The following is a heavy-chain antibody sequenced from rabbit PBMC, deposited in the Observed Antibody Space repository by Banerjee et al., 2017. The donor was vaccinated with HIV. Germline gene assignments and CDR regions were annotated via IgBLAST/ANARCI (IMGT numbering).Heavy chain of an antibody. V-gene: IGHV1S40*01. CDR1: GFSFTNKYV. Sequence: GFSFTNKYVMCWVRQAPGKGLEWIACINTSSGNTVYASWAKGRFTISKPSSTTVTLQMTSLTAADTATYFCARDYNDYGGGWYFRLWGQGTLVTVS. CDR2: INTSSGNT. J-gene: IGHJ4*01. CDR3: ARDYNDYGGGWYFRL. D-gene: IGHD2-1*01.